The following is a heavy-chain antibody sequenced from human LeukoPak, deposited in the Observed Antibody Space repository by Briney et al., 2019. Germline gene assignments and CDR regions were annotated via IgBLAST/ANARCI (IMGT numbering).Heavy chain of an antibody. CDR3: AKDGNIVVVPAAYYYYYMDV. J-gene: IGHJ6*03. V-gene: IGHV3-30*02. Sequence: GGSLRLSCAASGFTFSSYGMHWVRQAPGKGLEWVAFIRYDGSNKYYADSEKGRFTISRDNSKNTLYLQMNSLRAEDTAVYYCAKDGNIVVVPAAYYYYYMDVWGKGTTVTVSS. D-gene: IGHD2-2*01. CDR2: IRYDGSNK. CDR1: GFTFSSYG.